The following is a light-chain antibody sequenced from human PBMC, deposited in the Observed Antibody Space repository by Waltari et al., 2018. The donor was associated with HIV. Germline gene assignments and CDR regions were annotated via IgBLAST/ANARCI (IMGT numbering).Light chain of an antibody. CDR2: EIN. CDR3: CSHSGRSTFLL. V-gene: IGLV2-23*02. CDR1: SSDVSTYKL. Sequence: QSALTQHASVSGSAGKSITISCTKTSSDVSTYKLVSWYQHHPGKAPTFIIYEINQRPSGVSNRFSGSMSGNTASLTLSGLQAEAEAFAHCCSHSGRSTFLLFGGGTNLTVL. J-gene: IGLJ2*01.